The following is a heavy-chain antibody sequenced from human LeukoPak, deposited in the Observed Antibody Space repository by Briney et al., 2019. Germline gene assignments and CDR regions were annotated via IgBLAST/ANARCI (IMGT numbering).Heavy chain of an antibody. V-gene: IGHV3-23*01. D-gene: IGHD5-18*01. CDR2: ISGSGGST. CDR1: GFTFSSYA. J-gene: IGHJ4*02. CDR3: ARDLEQYNYGYSDY. Sequence: GGSLRLSCAASGFTFSSYAMSWVRQAPGKGLGWVSAISGSGGSTYYADSVKGRFTISRDNSKNTLYLQMNSLRAEDTAVYYCARDLEQYNYGYSDYWGQGTLVTVSA.